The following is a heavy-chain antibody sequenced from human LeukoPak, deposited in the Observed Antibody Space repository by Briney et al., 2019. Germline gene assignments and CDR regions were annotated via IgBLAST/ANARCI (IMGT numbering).Heavy chain of an antibody. V-gene: IGHV4-59*08. CDR3: ARSRVSSVLRWFGEVDY. CDR2: IYYSGST. CDR1: GGSISSYY. J-gene: IGHJ4*02. Sequence: PSETLSLTCTVSGGSISSYYWSWIRQPPGKGVEWIGYIYYSGSTNYNPSLKSRVTISVDTSKNQVSLKLTSVTAADTAVYYCARSRVSSVLRWFGEVDYWGQGTLVTISS. D-gene: IGHD3-10*01.